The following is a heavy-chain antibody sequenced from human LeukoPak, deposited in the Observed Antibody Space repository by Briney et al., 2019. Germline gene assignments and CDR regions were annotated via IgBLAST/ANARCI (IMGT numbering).Heavy chain of an antibody. D-gene: IGHD3-9*01. J-gene: IGHJ4*02. CDR3: VRRGTDWNYFDY. Sequence: PSETLSLTCAVSGGSINSHYWGWIRQPPGKGLQWIGDIYSTGKNNYNPSLKSRVTISLDTSKSHLSLNLTSVLAAYTAIYYCVRRGTDWNYFDYWGQGILVTVSS. CDR1: GGSINSHY. V-gene: IGHV4-4*08. CDR2: IYSTGKN.